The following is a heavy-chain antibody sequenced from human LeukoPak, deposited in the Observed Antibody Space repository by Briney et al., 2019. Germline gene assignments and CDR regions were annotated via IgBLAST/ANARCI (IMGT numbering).Heavy chain of an antibody. CDR3: AKEQMTTVTTKFDY. V-gene: IGHV3-33*06. J-gene: IGHJ4*02. D-gene: IGHD4-11*01. Sequence: PGGSLRLSCVASGFTFSSYGMHWVRQAPGKGLEWVAVIWYDGSNKYYADSVKGRFTISRDNSKNTLYLQMNSLGAEDTAVYYCAKEQMTTVTTKFDYWGQGALVTVSS. CDR2: IWYDGSNK. CDR1: GFTFSSYG.